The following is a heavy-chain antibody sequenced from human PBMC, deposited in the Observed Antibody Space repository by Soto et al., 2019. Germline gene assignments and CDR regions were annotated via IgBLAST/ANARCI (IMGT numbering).Heavy chain of an antibody. J-gene: IGHJ6*03. V-gene: IGHV4-59*01. CDR1: GASISSYY. CDR2: IYYSGST. Sequence: SETLSLTCTVSGASISSYYWSWIRQPPGKGLEWIGYIYYSGSTNYNPSLNSRVTISVDKSRSQFSLKLSSVTAADTAVYYCARTALYYGDHGYYMDVWGKGTTVTVSS. D-gene: IGHD4-17*01. CDR3: ARTALYYGDHGYYMDV.